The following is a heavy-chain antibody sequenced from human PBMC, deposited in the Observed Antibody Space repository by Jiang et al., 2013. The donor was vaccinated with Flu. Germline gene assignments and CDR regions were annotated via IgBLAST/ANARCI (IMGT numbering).Heavy chain of an antibody. CDR2: MSPTSGNT. D-gene: IGHD2-15*01. CDR1: GYTFTSHD. CDR3: VRSTLDL. V-gene: IGHV1-8*02. Sequence: QLLESGAEVKKPGASVKVSCKASGYTFTSHDINWVRQATGQGLEWMGWMSPTSGNTAYALKFQGRVTMTRSTSISTAYMELSSLSSEDTAIYYCVRSTLDLWGQGTLVTV. J-gene: IGHJ5*02.